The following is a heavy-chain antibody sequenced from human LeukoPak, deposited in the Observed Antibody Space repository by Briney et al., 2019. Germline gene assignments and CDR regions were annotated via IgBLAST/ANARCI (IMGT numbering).Heavy chain of an antibody. CDR1: GGSISSGGYY. D-gene: IGHD3-22*01. V-gene: IGHV4-61*08. CDR3: ARGGYYYGQYFGLTDAFDI. Sequence: SETLSLTCAVSGGSISSGGYYWSWIRQPPGKGLEWIGYIYYSGSTNYNPSLKSRVTISVDTSKNQFSLRLSSVTAADTAVYYCARGGYYYGQYFGLTDAFDIWGQGTMVTVSS. J-gene: IGHJ3*02. CDR2: IYYSGST.